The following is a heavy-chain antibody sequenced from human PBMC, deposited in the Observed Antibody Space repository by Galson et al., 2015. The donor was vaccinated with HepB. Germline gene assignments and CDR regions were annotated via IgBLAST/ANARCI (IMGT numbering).Heavy chain of an antibody. CDR2: ISGSGGST. CDR1: GFTFTNAW. CDR3: AKTVLYQLLLNLPEYYFDY. J-gene: IGHJ4*02. D-gene: IGHD2-2*01. Sequence: SLKLSCAASGFTFTNAWMNWVRQPPGKGLEWVSAISGSGGSTDYADSVKGRFNISRDNSKNMLYLQMNSLRAEDSAVYYCAKTVLYQLLLNLPEYYFDYWGQGTLGTVSS. V-gene: IGHV3-23*01.